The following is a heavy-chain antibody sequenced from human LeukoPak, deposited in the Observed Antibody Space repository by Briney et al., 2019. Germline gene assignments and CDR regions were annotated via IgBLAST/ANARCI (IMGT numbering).Heavy chain of an antibody. V-gene: IGHV4-59*01. CDR2: IYYSGST. Sequence: PSETLSLTCTVSGGSISSYYWSWIRQPPGKGLEWLGYIYYSGSTNYNPSLKSRVTISVDTSKNQFSLKLSSVTAADTAVYYCARVPGYYYDSSGYLSDAFDIWGQGTMVTVSS. CDR1: GGSISSYY. CDR3: ARVPGYYYDSSGYLSDAFDI. D-gene: IGHD3-22*01. J-gene: IGHJ3*02.